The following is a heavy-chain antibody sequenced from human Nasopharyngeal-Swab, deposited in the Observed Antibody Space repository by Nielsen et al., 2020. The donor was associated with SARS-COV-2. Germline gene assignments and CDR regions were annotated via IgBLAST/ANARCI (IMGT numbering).Heavy chain of an antibody. CDR2: ISDSGDTI. J-gene: IGHJ4*02. V-gene: IGHV3-11*04. D-gene: IGHD3-10*01. CDR1: GFTFSDYY. Sequence: GGSLRLSCPPSGFTFSDYYMSWIRQAPGKGLEWVSYISDSGDTIYYADSVKGRFTISRDNAQNSLYLQMNSLRAEDTAIYYCATDRDNYGSGTFDYWGQGTLVTVAS. CDR3: ATDRDNYGSGTFDY.